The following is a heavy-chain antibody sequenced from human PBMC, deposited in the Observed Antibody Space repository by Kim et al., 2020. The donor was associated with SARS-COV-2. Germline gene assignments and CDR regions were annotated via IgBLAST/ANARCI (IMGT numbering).Heavy chain of an antibody. Sequence: TNYAQKFQGRVTMTTDTSTSTAYMELRSLRSDDTAVYYCARGGRSGPAGYWGQGTLVTVSS. D-gene: IGHD6-19*01. CDR2: T. CDR3: ARGGRSGPAGY. V-gene: IGHV1-18*01. J-gene: IGHJ4*02.